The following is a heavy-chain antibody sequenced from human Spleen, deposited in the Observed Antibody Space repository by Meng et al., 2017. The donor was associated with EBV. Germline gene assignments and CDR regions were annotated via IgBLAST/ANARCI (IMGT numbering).Heavy chain of an antibody. CDR2: LIPIFGTT. CDR1: GGTFSSFA. J-gene: IGHJ2*01. D-gene: IGHD5-24*01. Sequence: QVQLVQSGAELKKPGSSVKVSCKASGGTFSSFAISWVRQAPGQGLEWMGGLIPIFGTTNYAQKFQGRVTITADKSTSTTYMELSSLRSEDTAVYYCAREIGRADGYNRYWYFDLWGRGTLVTVSS. CDR3: AREIGRADGYNRYWYFDL. V-gene: IGHV1-69*06.